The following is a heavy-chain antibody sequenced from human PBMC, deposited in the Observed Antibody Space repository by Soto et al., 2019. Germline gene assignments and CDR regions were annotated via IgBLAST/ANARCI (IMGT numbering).Heavy chain of an antibody. D-gene: IGHD1-1*01. CDR3: ARWIAGIGGY. CDR1: GYTFTGYY. Sequence: SSVKFSCKASGYTFTGYYMHWVRQVPLQGIYWRVCLNPNSGGTNYAQKSQGRVTMTRDTSISTPHMELSRLRSDDTAVYYCARWIAGIGGYWGQGNMVTVSS. V-gene: IGHV1-2*02. J-gene: IGHJ4*02. CDR2: LNPNSGGT.